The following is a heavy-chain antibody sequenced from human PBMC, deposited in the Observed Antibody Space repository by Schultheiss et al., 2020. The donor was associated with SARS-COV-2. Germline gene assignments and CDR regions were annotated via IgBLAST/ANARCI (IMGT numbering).Heavy chain of an antibody. CDR2: INPSGGST. CDR3: ASAQLVGYGMDV. Sequence: ASVKVSCKASGGTFSSYAISWVRQAPGQGLEWMGIINPSGGSTSYAQKFQGRVTMTRDTSTSTVYMELSSLRSEDTAVYYCASAQLVGYGMDVWGQGTTVTVSS. D-gene: IGHD6-6*01. V-gene: IGHV1-46*01. J-gene: IGHJ6*02. CDR1: GGTFSSYA.